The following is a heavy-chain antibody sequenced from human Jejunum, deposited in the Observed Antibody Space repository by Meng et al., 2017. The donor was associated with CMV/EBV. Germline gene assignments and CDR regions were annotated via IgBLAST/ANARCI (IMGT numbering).Heavy chain of an antibody. CDR2: INTDGSSP. D-gene: IGHD6-6*01. J-gene: IGHJ4*02. CDR3: VRTQYTTSRFDY. V-gene: IGHV3-74*01. Sequence: SGFILSNYWIHWVRQAPGKGLVWVSRINTDGSSPTYADSVRGRFTISRDNTENTVNLLMNSLRAEDTAVYYCVRTQYTTSRFDYWGQGTLVTVSS. CDR1: GFILSNYW.